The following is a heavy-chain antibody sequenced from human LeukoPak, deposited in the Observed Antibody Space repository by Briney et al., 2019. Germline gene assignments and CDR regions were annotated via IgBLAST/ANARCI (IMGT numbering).Heavy chain of an antibody. V-gene: IGHV4-4*07. CDR3: ARDSESGSYNWFDP. D-gene: IGHD1-26*01. CDR2: IYTSGST. CDR1: GGSISSYY. Sequence: SETLFLTCTVSGGSISSYYWSWIRQPAGKGLEWIGRIYTSGSTNYNPSLKSRVTMSVDTSKNQFSLKLSSVTAADTAVYYCARDSESGSYNWFDPWGQGTLVTVSS. J-gene: IGHJ5*02.